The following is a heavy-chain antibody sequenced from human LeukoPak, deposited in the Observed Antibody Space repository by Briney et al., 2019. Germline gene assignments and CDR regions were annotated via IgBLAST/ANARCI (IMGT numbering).Heavy chain of an antibody. D-gene: IGHD5-24*01. Sequence: GGSLRLSCAASGFTFSSYGMHWVRQAPGKGLEWVAFIRYDGSNKYYADSVKGRFTISRDNSKNTLYLQMNSLRAEDTAVYYCATSVEMATSFDYWGQGTRVTVSS. CDR3: ATSVEMATSFDY. CDR2: IRYDGSNK. V-gene: IGHV3-30*02. CDR1: GFTFSSYG. J-gene: IGHJ4*02.